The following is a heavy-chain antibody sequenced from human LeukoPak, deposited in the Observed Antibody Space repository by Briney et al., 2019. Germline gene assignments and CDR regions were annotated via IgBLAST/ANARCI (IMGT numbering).Heavy chain of an antibody. CDR3: AKKDFWSGYLLDY. Sequence: GGSLRLSCAASGFTFSSYGMHWVRQAPGKGLEWVAFIRYDGSNKYYADSVKGRFTISRDNSKNTLYLQMNSLRAEDTAVYYCAKKDFWSGYLLDYWGQGTLVTVSS. J-gene: IGHJ4*02. V-gene: IGHV3-30*02. D-gene: IGHD3-3*01. CDR1: GFTFSSYG. CDR2: IRYDGSNK.